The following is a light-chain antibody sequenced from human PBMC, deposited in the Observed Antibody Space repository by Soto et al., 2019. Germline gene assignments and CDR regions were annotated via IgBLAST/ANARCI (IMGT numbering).Light chain of an antibody. CDR1: SSDVGGYNY. J-gene: IGLJ2*01. Sequence: QSALTQPASVSGSPGQSITISCTGTSSDVGGYNYVSWYQQHPGKAPKLMIYEVSNRPSGVSNRFSGSKSGNTASLTILGLQADDEADYYCSSYTTTSPVVFGGGTQLTVL. V-gene: IGLV2-14*01. CDR2: EVS. CDR3: SSYTTTSPVV.